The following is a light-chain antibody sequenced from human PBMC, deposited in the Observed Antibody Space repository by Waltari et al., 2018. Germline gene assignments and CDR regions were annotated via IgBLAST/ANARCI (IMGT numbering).Light chain of an antibody. CDR3: GSFTSSSTLV. J-gene: IGLJ1*01. CDR1: SSDVGGYKY. CDR2: EVS. Sequence: QSALTQPASVSGSPGQSITISCTGASSDVGGYKYVSWYQHHPGKAPILMIFEVSHRPSGVSNRFAGSKSGNTTSLTISGLQAEDEADYYCGSFTSSSTLVFGTGTKVTVL. V-gene: IGLV2-14*01.